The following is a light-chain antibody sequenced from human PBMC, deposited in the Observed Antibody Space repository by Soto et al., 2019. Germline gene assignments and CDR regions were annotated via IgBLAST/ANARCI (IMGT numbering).Light chain of an antibody. J-gene: IGLJ2*01. Sequence: QSALTQPRSVSGSPGQSVTLSCTGTSSDVGDYIYVSWYQQHPGKAPKLMIYDVSKRPSGVPDRFSGSKSGNTASLTISGLQAEYEADYYCCSYAGSYTLVFGGGTKLTVL. V-gene: IGLV2-11*01. CDR3: CSYAGSYTLV. CDR2: DVS. CDR1: SSDVGDYIY.